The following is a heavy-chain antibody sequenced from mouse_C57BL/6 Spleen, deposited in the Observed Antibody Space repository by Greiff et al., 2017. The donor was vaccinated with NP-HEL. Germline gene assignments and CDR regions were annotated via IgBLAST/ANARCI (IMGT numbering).Heavy chain of an antibody. J-gene: IGHJ2*01. CDR3: ARSAYYGSNY. CDR1: GYAFSSSW. CDR2: IYPGDGDT. D-gene: IGHD1-1*01. V-gene: IGHV1-82*01. Sequence: QVQQQQSGPELVKPGASVKISCKASGYAFSSSWMNWVKQRPGKGLEWIGRIYPGDGDTNYNGKFKGKATLTADKSSSTAYMQLSSLTSEDSAVYFCARSAYYGSNYWGQGTTLTVSS.